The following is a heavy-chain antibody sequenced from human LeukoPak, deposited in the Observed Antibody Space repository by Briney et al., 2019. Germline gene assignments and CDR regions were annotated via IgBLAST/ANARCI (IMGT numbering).Heavy chain of an antibody. V-gene: IGHV1-69*05. CDR3: ARDRHRDYSNPYYFDY. CDR2: IIPIFGTA. Sequence: GASVKVSCKASGYTFTSYGISWVRQAPGQGLEWMGGIIPIFGTANYAQKFQGRVTITTDESTSTAYMELSSLRSEDTAVYYCARDRHRDYSNPYYFDYWGQGTLVTVSS. D-gene: IGHD4-11*01. J-gene: IGHJ4*02. CDR1: GYTFTSYG.